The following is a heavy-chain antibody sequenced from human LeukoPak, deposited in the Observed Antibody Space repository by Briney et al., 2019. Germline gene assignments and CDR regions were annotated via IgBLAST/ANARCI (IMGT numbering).Heavy chain of an antibody. J-gene: IGHJ4*02. CDR1: GFTFGPYT. CDR3: ARGYDY. CDR2: ISNSGSPI. V-gene: IGHV3-48*01. D-gene: IGHD5-18*01. Sequence: GGSLRLSCAASGFTFGPYTMNWVRQAPGKGLEWLSYISNSGSPIYYADSVKGRFSISRDNAKNSLYLQMNSLRAEDTAVYYCARGYDYWGQGTLVSVSS.